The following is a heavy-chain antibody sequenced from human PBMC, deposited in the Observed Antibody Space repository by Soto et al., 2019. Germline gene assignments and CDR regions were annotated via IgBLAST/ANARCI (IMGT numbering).Heavy chain of an antibody. CDR3: AREGSVVY. CDR2: INPSGGGR. J-gene: IGHJ4*02. Sequence: ASVKVSFKASGYIFTSYYLHWVRQAPGQGLEWMGVINPSGGGRTYAQKFQGRVTMTRDTSTNTVYMELSSLRSDDTAVYYCAREGSVVYWGQGTLDTFSS. V-gene: IGHV1-46*01. D-gene: IGHD2-15*01. CDR1: GYIFTSYY.